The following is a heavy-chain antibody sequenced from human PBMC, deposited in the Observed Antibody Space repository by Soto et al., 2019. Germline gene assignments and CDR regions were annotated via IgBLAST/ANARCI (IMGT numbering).Heavy chain of an antibody. J-gene: IGHJ6*02. CDR1: GYTFSGPH. CDR2: IDPNSGGT. Sequence: QAQLVQSGPELRKPGASVKVSCKASGYTFSGPHIYWIRQAPGQGLEWMGRIDPNSGGTEFAQKFQGRVTLTRATSISTVYMELNSLRSDDTGVYYCARDFRTHSHGVDVWGQGTAVTVSS. CDR3: ARDFRTHSHGVDV. D-gene: IGHD5-18*01. V-gene: IGHV1-2*05.